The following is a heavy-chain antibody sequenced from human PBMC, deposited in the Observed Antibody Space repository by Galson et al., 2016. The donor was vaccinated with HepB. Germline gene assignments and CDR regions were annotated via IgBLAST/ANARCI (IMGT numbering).Heavy chain of an antibody. Sequence: SLRLSCAASGFTFSNYGMNWVRQAPGKGLEWVAVIWYDGSSKYYGDSVKGRFTISRDNSKNMLYLQMNSLRAEDTALYYCAREVTGGYGEYDSWGQGTLVTVSS. CDR3: AREVTGGYGEYDS. V-gene: IGHV3-33*01. J-gene: IGHJ4*02. D-gene: IGHD5-12*01. CDR1: GFTFSNYG. CDR2: IWYDGSSK.